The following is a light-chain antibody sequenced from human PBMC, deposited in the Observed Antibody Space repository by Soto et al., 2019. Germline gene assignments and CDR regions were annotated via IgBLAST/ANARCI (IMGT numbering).Light chain of an antibody. V-gene: IGKV1-5*03. CDR1: QTISSW. J-gene: IGKJ1*01. CDR2: KAS. Sequence: DIQMTQSPSTLSGSVGDRVTITCRASQTISSWLAWYQQKPGKAPKLLIYKASTLKSRVPSRFSGSGSGTEFTLTISSLQPDDFATYYCQQYNSYSWTFGQGTKVDIK. CDR3: QQYNSYSWT.